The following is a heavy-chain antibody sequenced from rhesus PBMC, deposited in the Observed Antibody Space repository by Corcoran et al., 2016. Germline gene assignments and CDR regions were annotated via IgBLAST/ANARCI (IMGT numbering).Heavy chain of an antibody. D-gene: IGHD5-24*01. V-gene: IGHV4S19*01. CDR2: MRGSSINN. CDR1: RGSISSINL. CDR3: AGAAPVPFNSLDV. J-gene: IGHJ5-2*02. Sequence: QVQLQEPGPGLVKPSETLSLTCAVSRGSISSINLWSWIRQPPVKGLELVVDMRGSSINNDLTPSIKSPVTREQGTSQIQVTLRLGSVAAAATAVYECAGAAPVPFNSLDVWGRGVLVTVSS.